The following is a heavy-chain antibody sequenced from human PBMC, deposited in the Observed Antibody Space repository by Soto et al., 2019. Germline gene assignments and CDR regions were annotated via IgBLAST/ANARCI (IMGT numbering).Heavy chain of an antibody. CDR2: IWYDGSNK. CDR1: GFTFSSYG. CDR3: ARDRYCSGGSCSPNWFDP. J-gene: IGHJ5*02. V-gene: IGHV3-33*01. D-gene: IGHD2-15*01. Sequence: GGSLRLSCAASGFTFSSYGMHWVRQAPGKGLEWVAVIWYDGSNKYYADSVKGRFTISRDNSKNTLYLQMNSLRAEDTAVYYCARDRYCSGGSCSPNWFDPWGQGTLVTVSS.